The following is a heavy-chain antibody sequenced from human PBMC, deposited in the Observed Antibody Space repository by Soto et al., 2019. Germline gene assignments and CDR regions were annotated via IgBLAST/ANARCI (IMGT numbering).Heavy chain of an antibody. CDR1: GFTFDDYA. Sequence: EVQLVESGGGLVQPGRSLRLSCAASGFTFDDYAMHWVRQGPGKGLEWVSSISWNSGNLGYADSVKGRFTISRDNXXXXXXXQMNSLRGEDTALYYCAKGASTTVFAFNDYWGQGTLVTVSS. V-gene: IGHV3-9*01. D-gene: IGHD4-17*01. CDR3: AKGASTTVFAFNDY. CDR2: ISWNSGNL. J-gene: IGHJ4*02.